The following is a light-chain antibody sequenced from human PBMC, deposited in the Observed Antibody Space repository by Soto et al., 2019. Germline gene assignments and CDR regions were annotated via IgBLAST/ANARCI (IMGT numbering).Light chain of an antibody. J-gene: IGKJ4*01. CDR1: RSINNY. CDR2: DAS. CDR3: QYRGIWPPVST. Sequence: EIVLTQSPVTLSLSPGERATLSCRASRSINNYLAWYQQKPGQPPRLLIYDASNRATAIPVRFSGSGSGTDFTLPISSREHEDSADYYCQYRGIWPPVSTFGGGTKVESK. V-gene: IGKV3-11*01.